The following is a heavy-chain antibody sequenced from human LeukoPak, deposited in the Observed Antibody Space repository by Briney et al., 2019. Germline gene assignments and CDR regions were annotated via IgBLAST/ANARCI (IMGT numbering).Heavy chain of an antibody. CDR2: ISGSGGST. D-gene: IGHD2-8*01. CDR3: AKDLIVLMVYATVNFDY. Sequence: GGSLRLSCAASGFTFSSYAMSWVRQAPGKGLEWVSAISGSGGSTYYADSVRGRFTISRDNSKNTLYLQMNSLRAEDTAVYYCAKDLIVLMVYATVNFDYWGQGTLVTVSS. V-gene: IGHV3-23*01. CDR1: GFTFSSYA. J-gene: IGHJ4*02.